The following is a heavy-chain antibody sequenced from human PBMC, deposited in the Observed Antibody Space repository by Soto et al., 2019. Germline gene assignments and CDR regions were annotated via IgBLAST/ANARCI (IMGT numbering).Heavy chain of an antibody. J-gene: IGHJ1*01. V-gene: IGHV1-69*02. Sequence: SVKVSCKASGGTFSSYTISWVRQAPGQGLEWMGRIIPILGIANYAQKFQGRVTITADKSTSTAYMELSSLRSEDTAVYYCARAMWELEYFQHWGQGTLVTVSS. CDR3: ARAMWELEYFQH. CDR2: IIPILGIA. D-gene: IGHD1-26*01. CDR1: GGTFSSYT.